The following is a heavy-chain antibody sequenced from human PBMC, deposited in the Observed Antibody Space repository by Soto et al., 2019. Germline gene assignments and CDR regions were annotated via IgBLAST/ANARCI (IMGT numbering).Heavy chain of an antibody. Sequence: GTLRLSCAASVFTCSSSWMHWVRQAPGKGLVWVSRINSDGSSTSYADSVKGRFTISRDNAKNTLYLQMNSLRAEDTAVYYCARFGDEEQWLVNYYYGMDVWGQGTTVTVSS. D-gene: IGHD6-19*01. CDR3: ARFGDEEQWLVNYYYGMDV. CDR1: VFTCSSSW. CDR2: INSDGSST. J-gene: IGHJ6*02. V-gene: IGHV3-74*01.